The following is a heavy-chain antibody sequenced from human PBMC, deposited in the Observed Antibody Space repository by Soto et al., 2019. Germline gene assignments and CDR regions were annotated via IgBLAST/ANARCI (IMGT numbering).Heavy chain of an antibody. CDR1: GWPFSGYY. J-gene: IGHJ5*02. D-gene: IGHD6-13*01. CDR2: INHSGST. Sequence: PXETLCLTCAVYGWPFSGYYWSWIHKPPGKGLEWIGEINHSGSTNYNPSLKSRVTISVDTSKNQFSLKLSSVTAADTAVYYCARGRVPDSSSWYTSVSWFDPWGQGPLVTVSS. CDR3: ARGRVPDSSSWYTSVSWFDP. V-gene: IGHV4-34*01.